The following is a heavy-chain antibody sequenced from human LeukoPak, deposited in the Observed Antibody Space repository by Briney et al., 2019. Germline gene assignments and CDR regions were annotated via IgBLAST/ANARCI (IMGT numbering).Heavy chain of an antibody. D-gene: IGHD3-22*01. CDR1: GGSVSSYY. CDR3: ARGVGSGYTDY. Sequence: SETLSLTCTVSGGSVSSYYWSWIRQPPGKGLEWIGYMYYTGSSNYNPSLKSRVTISIDTSKNQFSLKLISVTAADTAVYYCARGVGSGYTDYWGQGALVTVSS. J-gene: IGHJ4*02. V-gene: IGHV4-59*02. CDR2: MYYTGSS.